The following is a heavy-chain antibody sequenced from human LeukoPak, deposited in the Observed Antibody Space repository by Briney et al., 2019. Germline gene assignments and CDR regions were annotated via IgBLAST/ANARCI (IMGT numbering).Heavy chain of an antibody. J-gene: IGHJ4*02. CDR1: GFTLSTTS. V-gene: IGHV3-15*01. CDR3: TTRDYDSSGYLDY. CDR2: IKSRTDGGAT. Sequence: PGGSLRLSCAHPGFTLSTTSMTWVREGLGKGVECVGHIKSRTDGGATDYAAPFNGRFTISRDDSRNTLYLQMNSLRTEDTAVYYCTTRDYDSSGYLDYWGQGTLVTVSS. D-gene: IGHD3-22*01.